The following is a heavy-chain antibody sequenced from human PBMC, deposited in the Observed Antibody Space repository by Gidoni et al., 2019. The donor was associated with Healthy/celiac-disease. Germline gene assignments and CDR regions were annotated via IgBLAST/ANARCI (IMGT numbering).Heavy chain of an antibody. V-gene: IGHV3-21*01. J-gene: IGHJ4*02. CDR2: ISSSSSYR. Sequence: DVQRVESGGRLVTPGASLSLSWAPSGFTFSSYSMNWVRQAPGKGLEWVSSISSSSSYRYYADSVKGRFTISRDNAKNSLYLQMNSLRAEDTAVYYCASVRYSYGWGQGTLVTVSS. CDR3: ASVRYSYG. D-gene: IGHD5-18*01. CDR1: GFTFSSYS.